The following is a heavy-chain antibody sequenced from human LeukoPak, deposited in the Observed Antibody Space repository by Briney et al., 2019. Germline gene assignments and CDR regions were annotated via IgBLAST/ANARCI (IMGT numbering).Heavy chain of an antibody. Sequence: GGSLILSCAASGFTVSSNYMSWVRQAPGKGLEWVALIWYDGSNKYYADSVKGRFTISRDNSKNTLYLQMNSLRAEDTAVYYCARDTRYYDSSGYYWLDYWGQGTLVTVSS. CDR3: ARDTRYYDSSGYYWLDY. CDR2: IWYDGSNK. V-gene: IGHV3-33*08. J-gene: IGHJ4*02. D-gene: IGHD3-22*01. CDR1: GFTVSSNY.